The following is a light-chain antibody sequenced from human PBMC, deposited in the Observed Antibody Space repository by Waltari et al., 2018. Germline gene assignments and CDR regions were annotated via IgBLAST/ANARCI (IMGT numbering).Light chain of an antibody. Sequence: QSALPQPPPASGSPGQTVIISCTGTSSDIGAYQYVSWYQQIPGRAPALIIYEVDRRPPGVPDRFSGSKSGNTASLTVSGLQTEDEGDYYCSSYAGSNKLIFGGVTKLTVL. CDR2: EVD. V-gene: IGLV2-8*01. J-gene: IGLJ2*01. CDR3: SSYAGSNKLI. CDR1: SSDIGAYQY.